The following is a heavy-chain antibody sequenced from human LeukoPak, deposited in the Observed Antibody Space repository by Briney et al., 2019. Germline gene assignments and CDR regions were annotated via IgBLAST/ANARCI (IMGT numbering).Heavy chain of an antibody. V-gene: IGHV1-2*02. D-gene: IGHD2-15*01. Sequence: GASVKVSCKASGGTFSSYAISWVRQAPGQGLEWMGWINPNSGGTNYAQKFQGRVTMTRDTSISTAYMELSRLRSDDTAVYYCARDHPYCSGGSCYFDYWGQGTLVTVSS. J-gene: IGHJ4*02. CDR3: ARDHPYCSGGSCYFDY. CDR2: INPNSGGT. CDR1: GGTFSSYA.